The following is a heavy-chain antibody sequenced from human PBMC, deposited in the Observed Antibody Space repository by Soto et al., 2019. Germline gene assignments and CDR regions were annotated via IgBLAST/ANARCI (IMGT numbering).Heavy chain of an antibody. D-gene: IGHD3-22*01. Sequence: EVQLVESGGGLVQPGGSLRLSCAASGFTFSSYSMNWVRQAPGKGLEWVSYISSSSSTIYYADSVKGRFTISRDNAKNSLYLQMNSLRDEDTAVYYCGGDSSGYYYPDVVDIWGQGTMVTVSS. V-gene: IGHV3-48*02. J-gene: IGHJ3*02. CDR1: GFTFSSYS. CDR2: ISSSSSTI. CDR3: GGDSSGYYYPDVVDI.